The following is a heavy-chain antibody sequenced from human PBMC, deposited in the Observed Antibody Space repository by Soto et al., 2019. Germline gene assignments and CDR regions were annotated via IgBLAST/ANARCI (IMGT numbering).Heavy chain of an antibody. CDR3: ARATPASRNAFDI. V-gene: IGHV3-48*01. J-gene: IGHJ3*02. Sequence: EVQLVESGGGLVQPGGSLRLSCAASGFTFSSYSMNWVRQAPGKGLEWVSYISSSSSTIYYADSVKGRFTISRDNAKNSLYLQMNGLRAGDTAVYYCARATPASRNAFDIWGQGTMVTVSS. CDR1: GFTFSSYS. CDR2: ISSSSSTI.